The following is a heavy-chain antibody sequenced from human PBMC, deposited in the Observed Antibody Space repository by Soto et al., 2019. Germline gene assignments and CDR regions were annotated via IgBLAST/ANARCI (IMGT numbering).Heavy chain of an antibody. CDR2: LYDVDGS. J-gene: IGHJ3*01. Sequence: DVQLVESGGGLIQPGESLRLSCAAFGLTVSGKKYVAWVRHAPGKGLEWVSSLYDVDGSFYADSVKGRFTTSSDSSKTSVYLHMNCLRPDDTAVYYCASWHEREHAYDVWGQGTAVTVSS. CDR1: GLTVSGKKY. V-gene: IGHV3-53*01. CDR3: ASWHEREHAYDV. D-gene: IGHD1-1*01.